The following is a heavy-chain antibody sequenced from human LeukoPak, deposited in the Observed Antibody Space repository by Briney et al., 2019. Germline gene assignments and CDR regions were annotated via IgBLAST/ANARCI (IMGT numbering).Heavy chain of an antibody. CDR2: IHHRAGA. CDR3: ARDQGFGELGNWFDP. D-gene: IGHD3-10*01. Sequence: SETLSLTCAVYGGSFTDYYWSWIRHLPGKGLEWIGEIHHRAGANYNPSLWGRVTISADTSKNQFSLHLTSVTAADTAVYYCARDQGFGELGNWFDPWGQGTLVTVYS. J-gene: IGHJ5*02. CDR1: GGSFTDYY. V-gene: IGHV4-34*01.